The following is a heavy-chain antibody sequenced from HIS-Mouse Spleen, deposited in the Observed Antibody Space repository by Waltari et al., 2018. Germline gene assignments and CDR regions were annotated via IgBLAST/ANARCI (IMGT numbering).Heavy chain of an antibody. CDR2: ISYSGST. J-gene: IGHJ2*01. Sequence: QLQLQESGPGLVKPSETLSLTCPVSGGSISSSSYYWGWFLQPPGKGLEWIGRISYSGSTYDNPSIKSRVTISVDTSKNQFSLKLSSVTAADTAVYYCAREIPYSSSWYDWYFDLWGRGTLVTVSS. V-gene: IGHV4-39*07. CDR1: GGSISSSSYY. D-gene: IGHD6-13*01. CDR3: AREIPYSSSWYDWYFDL.